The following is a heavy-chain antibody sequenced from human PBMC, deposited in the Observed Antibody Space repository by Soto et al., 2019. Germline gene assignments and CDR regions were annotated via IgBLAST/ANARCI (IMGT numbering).Heavy chain of an antibody. CDR1: GFNFSSHG. J-gene: IGHJ3*02. CDR3: AKGYDYVSFDM. V-gene: IGHV3-23*01. CDR2: IGGNGVSI. Sequence: EVQLLESGGGLLQPGGSLRLSCSSSGFNFSSHGMSWVRQAPGKGLEWVSHIGGNGVSIYYADSVRGRFTISRDNSKNTLYLQMNSLRAEDTAVYYCAKGYDYVSFDMWGQGTMVTVS. D-gene: IGHD3-16*01.